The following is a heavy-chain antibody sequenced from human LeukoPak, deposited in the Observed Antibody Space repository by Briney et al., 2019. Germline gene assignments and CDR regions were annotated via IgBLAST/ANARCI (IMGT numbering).Heavy chain of an antibody. J-gene: IGHJ3*02. CDR2: IRQDGSEK. CDR1: GFTFSSYW. D-gene: IGHD2-21*01. V-gene: IGHV3-7*01. Sequence: PGGSLRLSCAASGFTFSSYWMSWVRQAPGKGLEWVANIRQDGSEKYYVDSVKGRFTISRDNAKNSLYLQMNSLRAEDTAVYYCARGIVVVIATAFDIWGQGTMVTVSS. CDR3: ARGIVVVIATAFDI.